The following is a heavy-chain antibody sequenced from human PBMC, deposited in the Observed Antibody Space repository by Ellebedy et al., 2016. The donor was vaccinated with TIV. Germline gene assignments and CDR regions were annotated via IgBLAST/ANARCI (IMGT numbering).Heavy chain of an antibody. Sequence: GESLKISCAASGFTFSGYGMHWARQAPGKGLEWVAIIWYHGNEKYYADSVKGRFTISRDNSKDTLYLQMNNLRAEDTAVYYCARVGEGDAAVAGNHFDYWGQGTQVTVSS. CDR3: ARVGEGDAAVAGNHFDY. D-gene: IGHD6-19*01. V-gene: IGHV3-33*01. CDR2: IWYHGNEK. J-gene: IGHJ4*02. CDR1: GFTFSGYG.